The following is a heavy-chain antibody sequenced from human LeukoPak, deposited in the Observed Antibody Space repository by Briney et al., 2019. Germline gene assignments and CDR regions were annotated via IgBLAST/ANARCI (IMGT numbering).Heavy chain of an antibody. CDR2: IYYSGST. CDR3: ARADSGSYLFHY. V-gene: IGHV4-31*03. J-gene: IGHJ4*02. D-gene: IGHD1-26*01. CDR1: GGSISSGGYY. Sequence: PSETLSLTCTVSGGSISSGGYYWSWIRQHPGKGLEWIGYIYYSGSTYYNPSLKSRVTISVDTSKNQFSLKLSSVTAADTAVYYCARADSGSYLFHYWGQGTLVTVSS.